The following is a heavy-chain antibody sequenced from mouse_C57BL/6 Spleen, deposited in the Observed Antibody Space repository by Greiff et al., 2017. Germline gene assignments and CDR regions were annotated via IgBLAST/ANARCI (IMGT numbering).Heavy chain of an antibody. Sequence: VQLQQSGAELVRPGASVTLSCKASGYTFTDYEMHWVKQTPVHGLEWIGAIDPETGGTAYNQKFKGKAILTADKSSSTAYKELRSLTSEDSAVYYCTRRGTDPIYPDYWGQGTTLTVAS. V-gene: IGHV1-15*01. D-gene: IGHD2-3*01. J-gene: IGHJ2*01. CDR2: IDPETGGT. CDR1: GYTFTDYE. CDR3: TRRGTDPIYPDY.